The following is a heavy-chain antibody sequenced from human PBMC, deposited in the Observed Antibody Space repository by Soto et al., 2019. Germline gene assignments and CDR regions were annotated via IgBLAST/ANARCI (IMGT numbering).Heavy chain of an antibody. CDR2: LYHSGST. Sequence: SETLCVTCALSGGSISSGGYSWSWIRQPPGKGLEWIGYLYHSGSTYYDPCLKSRVTISVDRSKNQFSLKLSSVTAADTAVYYCDRGRRPDYGNFDYWGHGTMVTVSS. J-gene: IGHJ4*01. CDR1: GGSISSGGYS. CDR3: DRGRRPDYGNFDY. V-gene: IGHV4-30-2*01. D-gene: IGHD4-17*01.